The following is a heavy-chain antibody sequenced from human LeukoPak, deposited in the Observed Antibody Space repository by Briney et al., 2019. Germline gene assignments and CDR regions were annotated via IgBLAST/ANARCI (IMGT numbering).Heavy chain of an antibody. V-gene: IGHV3-30*18. CDR2: ISYDGSNK. CDR3: AKAVAGLIDY. J-gene: IGHJ4*02. Sequence: GSLRLSCAASGFTFSSHGIHWVRQAPGKGLEWVAFISYDGSNKYYADSVKGRFTISRDNSKNTLYLQMNSLRGDDTAVYHCAKAVAGLIDYWGQGTLVTVSS. D-gene: IGHD6-19*01. CDR1: GFTFSSHG.